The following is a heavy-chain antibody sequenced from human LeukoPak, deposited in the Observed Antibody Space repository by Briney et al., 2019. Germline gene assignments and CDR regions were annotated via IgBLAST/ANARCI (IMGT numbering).Heavy chain of an antibody. CDR3: ARGGLDDDGDYPDAFDI. V-gene: IGHV3-21*06. CDR2: ISSRSNYI. J-gene: IGHJ3*02. D-gene: IGHD4-17*01. Sequence: GGSLRLSCAASGFTFSSYAMSWVRQAPGKGLEWVSSISSRSNYIYYADSVKGRFTISRDNAKNSLYLQMNSLRAEDTAVYYCARGGLDDDGDYPDAFDIWGQGTMVTVSS. CDR1: GFTFSSYA.